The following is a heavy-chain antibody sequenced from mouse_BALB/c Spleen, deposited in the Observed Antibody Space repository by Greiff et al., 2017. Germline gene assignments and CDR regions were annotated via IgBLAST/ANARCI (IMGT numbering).Heavy chain of an antibody. D-gene: IGHD2-3*01. V-gene: IGHV1-5*01. Sequence: EVQLQQSGTVLARPGASVKMSCKASGYSFTSYWMHWVKQRPGQGLEWIGAIYPGNSDTSYNQKFKGKAKLTAVTSASTAYMELSSLTNEDSAVYYCTRVYDGYYGWYFDVWGAGTTVTVSS. CDR1: GYSFTSYW. J-gene: IGHJ1*01. CDR3: TRVYDGYYGWYFDV. CDR2: IYPGNSDT.